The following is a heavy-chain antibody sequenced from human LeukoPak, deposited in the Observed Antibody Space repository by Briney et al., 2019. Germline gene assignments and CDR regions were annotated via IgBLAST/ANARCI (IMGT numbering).Heavy chain of an antibody. Sequence: GGSLRLSCAASGFTFSSYGMHWVRQAPGKGLEWVAVISYDGSNKYYADSVKGRFIISRDNSKNTLFLQMNSLRAEDTAVYYCEKDRGSSGWYYLVYWGQGTLVTVSS. CDR1: GFTFSSYG. CDR3: EKDRGSSGWYYLVY. D-gene: IGHD6-19*01. CDR2: ISYDGSNK. J-gene: IGHJ4*02. V-gene: IGHV3-30*18.